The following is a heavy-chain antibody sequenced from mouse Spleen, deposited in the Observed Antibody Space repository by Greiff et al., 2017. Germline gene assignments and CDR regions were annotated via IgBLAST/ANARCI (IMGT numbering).Heavy chain of an antibody. CDR2: IDPNGGGT. J-gene: IGHJ4*01. V-gene: IGHV1-72*01. CDR1: GYTFTSYR. Sequence: QVQLQQPGAELVKPGASVKLSCKASGYTFTSYRMHWVKQRPGRGLEWIGRIDPNGGGTKYNEKFKSKATLTVDKPSSTAYMQLSSLTSEDSAVYYCGVSLYNRYDGYYALDYWGQGTSAPGS. D-gene: IGHD2-14*01. CDR3: GVSLYNRYDGYYALDY.